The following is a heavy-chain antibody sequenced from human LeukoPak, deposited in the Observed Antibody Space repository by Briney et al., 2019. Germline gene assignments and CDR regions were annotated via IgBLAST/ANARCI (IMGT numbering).Heavy chain of an antibody. D-gene: IGHD6-19*01. Sequence: GGSLRLSCAASGFTFSSYSMNWVRQGPGKGLEWVASISNSGDYISYADSLKGRFTISRDNAKNSLFLQMSSLRAEDTAVYYCAREMYAGWYFAFDIWGQGTMVTVSS. CDR1: GFTFSSYS. CDR3: AREMYAGWYFAFDI. V-gene: IGHV3-21*01. J-gene: IGHJ3*02. CDR2: ISNSGDYI.